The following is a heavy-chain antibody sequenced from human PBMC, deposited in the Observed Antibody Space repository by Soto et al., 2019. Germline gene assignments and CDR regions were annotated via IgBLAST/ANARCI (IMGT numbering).Heavy chain of an antibody. Sequence: PSETLSLTCTVSGGSISSYYWSWIRQPPGKGLEWIGYIYYSGSTNYNPSLKSRVTISVDTSKNQFSLKLSSVTAADTAVYYCARGENTLNPVAFDIWGQGTMVTVSS. CDR3: ARGENTLNPVAFDI. V-gene: IGHV4-59*01. J-gene: IGHJ3*02. CDR1: GGSISSYY. D-gene: IGHD5-18*01. CDR2: IYYSGST.